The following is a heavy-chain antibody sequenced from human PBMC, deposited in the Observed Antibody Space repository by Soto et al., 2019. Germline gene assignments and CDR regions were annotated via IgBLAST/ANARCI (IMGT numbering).Heavy chain of an antibody. J-gene: IGHJ4*02. V-gene: IGHV3-23*01. CDR2: ISGSGGST. Sequence: PGGSLRLSCAASGFTFSSYAMSWVRQAPGKGLEWVSAISGSGGSTYYADSVKGRFTISRDNSKNTVYLQMNSLRAEDTAVYYCAKMESRFFYDSTGYYPFDYWGQGTLVTVSS. CDR3: AKMESRFFYDSTGYYPFDY. CDR1: GFTFSSYA. D-gene: IGHD3-22*01.